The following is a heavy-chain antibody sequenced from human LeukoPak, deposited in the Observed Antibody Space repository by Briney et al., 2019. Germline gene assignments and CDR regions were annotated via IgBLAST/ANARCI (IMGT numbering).Heavy chain of an antibody. CDR3: ARDLGSPQTGAQYFQN. D-gene: IGHD1-1*01. Sequence: GGSLRLSCAASGFSLSTNYMSWVRQAPGEGREWVSALYSGGSIWHADSVKGRFTISRDNSRNTLYLQMNSLRAEDTAVYFYARDLGSPQTGAQYFQNWGQGTLVTVSS. J-gene: IGHJ1*01. CDR2: LYSGGSI. CDR1: GFSLSTNY. V-gene: IGHV3-66*01.